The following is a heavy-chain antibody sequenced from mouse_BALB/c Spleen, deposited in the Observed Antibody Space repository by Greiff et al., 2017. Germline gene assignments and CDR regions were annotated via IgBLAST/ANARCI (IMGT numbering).Heavy chain of an antibody. V-gene: IGHV1-20*02. CDR2: INPYNGDT. CDR3: ARGATVGATNAMDY. D-gene: IGHD1-1*01. J-gene: IGHJ4*01. Sequence: VQLQQSGPELVKPGASVKISCKASGYSFTGYFMNWVMQSHGKSLEWIGRINPYNGDTFYNQKFKGKATLTVDKSSSTAHMELRSLASEDSAVYYCARGATVGATNAMDYWGQGTSVTVSS. CDR1: GYSFTGYF.